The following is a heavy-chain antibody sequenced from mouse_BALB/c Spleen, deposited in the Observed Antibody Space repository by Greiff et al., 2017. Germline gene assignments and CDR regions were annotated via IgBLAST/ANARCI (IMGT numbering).Heavy chain of an antibody. J-gene: IGHJ1*01. CDR1: GYSITSDYA. CDR3: ARERDYYGSSYWYFDV. D-gene: IGHD1-1*01. V-gene: IGHV3-2*02. Sequence: EVHLVESGPGLVKPSQSLSLTCTVTGYSITSDYAWNWIRQFPGNKLEWMGYISYSGSTSYNPSLKSRISITRDTSKNQFFLQLNSVTTEDTATYYCARERDYYGSSYWYFDVWGAGTTVTVSS. CDR2: ISYSGST.